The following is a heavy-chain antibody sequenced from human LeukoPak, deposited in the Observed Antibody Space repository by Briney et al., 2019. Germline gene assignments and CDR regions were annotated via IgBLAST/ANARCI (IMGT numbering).Heavy chain of an antibody. D-gene: IGHD1-26*01. V-gene: IGHV1-2*04. J-gene: IGHJ4*02. CDR3: ARQSGSFFYYFDY. Sequence: ASVKVSCKASGYTFTSYGISWVRQAPGQGLEWMGWINPNSGGTNYAQKSQGWVTMTRDTSISTAYMELSRLRSDDTAVYYCARQSGSFFYYFDYWGQGTLVTVSS. CDR1: GYTFTSYG. CDR2: INPNSGGT.